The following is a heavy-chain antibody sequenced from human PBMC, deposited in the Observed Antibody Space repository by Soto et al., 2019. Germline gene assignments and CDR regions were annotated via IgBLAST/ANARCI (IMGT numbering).Heavy chain of an antibody. CDR1: GGSISSGDYY. V-gene: IGHV4-30-4*01. Sequence: QVQLEESGPGLVKPSQTLSLTCTVSGGSISSGDYYWNWIRQPPGKGLEWIGYISYSGSTYYNPSLKSRVTISVDTSKNQFSLKLSSVTAADTAVYYCARAQLDGAFDLWGQGTMVTVSS. CDR3: ARAQLDGAFDL. D-gene: IGHD1-1*01. CDR2: ISYSGST. J-gene: IGHJ3*01.